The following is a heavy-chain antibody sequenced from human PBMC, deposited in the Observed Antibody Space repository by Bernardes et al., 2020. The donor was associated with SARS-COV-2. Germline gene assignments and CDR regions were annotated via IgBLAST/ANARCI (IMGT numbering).Heavy chain of an antibody. J-gene: IGHJ4*02. CDR1: DGSIIGHY. D-gene: IGHD4-17*01. CDR3: PRDVRNGDYYFDF. CDR2: THNRATT. V-gene: IGHV4-59*11. Sequence: SELLSRTSTVSDGSIIGHYWCWTRLPPANGLEWTGNTHNRATTDYNPSLKIRVTISVDTSKKQFPLNLTFVTAADTALYYCPRDVRNGDYYFDFWGQGTLVTGYS.